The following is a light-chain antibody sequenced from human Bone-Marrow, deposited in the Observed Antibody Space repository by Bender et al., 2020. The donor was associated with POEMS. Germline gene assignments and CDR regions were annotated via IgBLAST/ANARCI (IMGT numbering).Light chain of an antibody. CDR1: SSDVGAYNY. J-gene: IGLJ2*01. CDR2: NVS. Sequence: QSALTQPPSASGSPGQSITVSCTGTSSDVGAYNYVSWYQQHPGKAPKLIIYNVSMRPSGIPDRFSGSKSGNTASLTVFGLQADDEGDYYCCSYGGGMNLLFGGGTRLTVL. V-gene: IGLV2-8*01. CDR3: CSYGGGMNLL.